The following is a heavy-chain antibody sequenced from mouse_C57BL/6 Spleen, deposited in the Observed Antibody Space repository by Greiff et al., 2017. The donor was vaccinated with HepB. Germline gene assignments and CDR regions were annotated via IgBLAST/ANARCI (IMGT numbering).Heavy chain of an antibody. CDR3: ARGDDGYYYYFDY. D-gene: IGHD2-3*01. Sequence: VQLQQSGAELVRPGASVKLSCKASGYTFTDYYINWVKQRPGQGLEWIARIYPGSGNTYYNEKFKGKATLTAEKSSSTAYMQLSSLTSEDSAVYFCARGDDGYYYYFDYWGQGTTLTVSS. J-gene: IGHJ2*01. CDR1: GYTFTDYY. CDR2: IYPGSGNT. V-gene: IGHV1-76*01.